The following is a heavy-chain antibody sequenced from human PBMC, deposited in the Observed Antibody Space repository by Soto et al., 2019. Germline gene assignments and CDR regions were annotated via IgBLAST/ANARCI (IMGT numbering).Heavy chain of an antibody. D-gene: IGHD3-3*01. Sequence: PSETLSLTCSVSGDSISSSSYYWGWIRQSPGEGLEWIGNIHGNGGTQYNPSLSSRVIISVDTSANQFSLRLTSVTAADTAVYYCARVPATYDFWSGYSYSDYYYMDVWGTGTPVTVSS. V-gene: IGHV4-39*07. CDR1: GDSISSSSYY. CDR2: IHGNGGT. J-gene: IGHJ6*03. CDR3: ARVPATYDFWSGYSYSDYYYMDV.